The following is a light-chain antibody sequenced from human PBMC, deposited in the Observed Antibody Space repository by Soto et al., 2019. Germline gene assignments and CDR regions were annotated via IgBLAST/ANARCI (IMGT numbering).Light chain of an antibody. V-gene: IGLV1-40*01. CDR3: QSYDSSLSGYV. J-gene: IGLJ1*01. Sequence: QLVLTQPPSVSEAPGQRVTISCTGSSSNIGAGYEAHWYQQVPGTAPKLLIYENNNRPSGVPDRFSGSKSGTSASLAITGLQAEDEAEYYCQSYDSSLSGYVFGTWTKLTVL. CDR2: ENN. CDR1: SSNIGAGYE.